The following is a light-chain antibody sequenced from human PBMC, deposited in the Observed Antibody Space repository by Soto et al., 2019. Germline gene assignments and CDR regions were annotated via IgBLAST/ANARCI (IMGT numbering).Light chain of an antibody. J-gene: IGKJ1*01. V-gene: IGKV1-39*01. Sequence: DIQMTQSPSSLSASVGDRVTITCQASQDISNSLNWYQQRPGKAPKLLIYAASSLQSGVPSRFSGSGSGTDFTLTISSLQPEDFATYYCQQSYSTPWTFGQGTKVEIK. CDR3: QQSYSTPWT. CDR1: QDISNS. CDR2: AAS.